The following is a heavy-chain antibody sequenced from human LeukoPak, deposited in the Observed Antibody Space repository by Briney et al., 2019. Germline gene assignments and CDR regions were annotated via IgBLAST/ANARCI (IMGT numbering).Heavy chain of an antibody. J-gene: IGHJ4*02. CDR2: ISGDGSTT. CDR1: GLPFNSYW. CDR3: AMSQFDY. V-gene: IGHV3-74*01. Sequence: PGVSLRLSCGTSGLPFNSYWMLWVRQAPGKGLEWVSRISGDGSTTTYAASVRARLTIPRDNTDNILYLEVNNQRVEDTASYYFAMSQFDYWGQGSLVTVAT.